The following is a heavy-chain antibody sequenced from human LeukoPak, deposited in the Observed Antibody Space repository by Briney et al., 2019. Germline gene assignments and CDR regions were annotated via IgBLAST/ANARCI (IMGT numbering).Heavy chain of an antibody. CDR3: ARVSLAAAGRSWFDP. J-gene: IGHJ5*02. CDR2: INHSGST. V-gene: IGHV4-34*01. D-gene: IGHD6-13*01. Sequence: PSETLSLTCAVYGGSFSGYYWSWIRQPPGKGLEWIGEINHSGSTNYNPSLKNRVTISVDTSKNQFSLKLSSVTAADTAVYYCARVSLAAAGRSWFDPWGQGTLVTVSS. CDR1: GGSFSGYY.